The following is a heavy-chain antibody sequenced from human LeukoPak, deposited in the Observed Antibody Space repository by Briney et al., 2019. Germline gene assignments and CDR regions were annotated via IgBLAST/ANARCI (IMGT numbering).Heavy chain of an antibody. CDR3: ARGGRAEFDY. CDR1: GGSFSVYY. V-gene: IGHV4-34*01. CDR2: INHSGST. D-gene: IGHD2-15*01. J-gene: IGHJ4*02. Sequence: PSETLSLTCAVYGGSFSVYYWSWIRQPPGKGLEWIGEINHSGSTNYNPSLKSRVTISVDTSKNQFSLKLSSVTAADTAVYYCARGGRAEFDYWGQGTLVTVSS.